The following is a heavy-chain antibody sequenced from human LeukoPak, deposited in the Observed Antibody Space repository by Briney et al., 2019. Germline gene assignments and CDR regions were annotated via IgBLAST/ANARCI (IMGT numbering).Heavy chain of an antibody. V-gene: IGHV4-39*01. D-gene: IGHD4-17*01. CDR3: ARLHGNYQWYFDH. Sequence: PSETLSLTCTVSGGSISDISYYWGWIRQPPGKGLEGIGTMYFKGHTFYNPSLKSRITISVDTSKNQFSLTLSSVTAADTAVYYCARLHGNYQWYFDHWGRGIPVIASS. CDR2: MYFKGHT. CDR1: GGSISDISYY. J-gene: IGHJ2*01.